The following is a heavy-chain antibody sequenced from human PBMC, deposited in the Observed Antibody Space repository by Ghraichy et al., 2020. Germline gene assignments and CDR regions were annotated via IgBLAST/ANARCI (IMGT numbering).Heavy chain of an antibody. CDR1: GASFSTFA. D-gene: IGHD3-22*01. V-gene: IGHV3-64D*06. J-gene: IGHJ5*02. CDR2: ISGSGDYI. Sequence: GGSLRLSCSVSGASFSTFAMHWIRRAPGKGLQYVSGISGSGDYIYYADSVKGRFTISRDYSKNTLYFQMTSLRAEDTAVYYCVRDYYHNVVDPWGQGTLVTVSS. CDR3: VRDYYHNVVDP.